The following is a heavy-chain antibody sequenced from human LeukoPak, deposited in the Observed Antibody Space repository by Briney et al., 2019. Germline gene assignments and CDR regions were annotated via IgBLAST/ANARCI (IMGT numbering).Heavy chain of an antibody. V-gene: IGHV3-66*01. CDR3: ATDVRSSPLGF. CDR1: GFTVTNDY. CDR2: IYSGGST. J-gene: IGHJ4*01. Sequence: GGSLRLSCAVSGFTVTNDYMNWVRQAPGKGLEWVSIIYSGGSTYYADSVKGRFTISRDSSNNTLFLQMSNLRADDSGLYYCATDVRSSPLGFWGHGTLVIVSS. D-gene: IGHD6-13*01.